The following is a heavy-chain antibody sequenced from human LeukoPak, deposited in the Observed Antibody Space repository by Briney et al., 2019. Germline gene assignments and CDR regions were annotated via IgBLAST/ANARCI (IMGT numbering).Heavy chain of an antibody. J-gene: IGHJ6*02. CDR1: GFTVSSNY. V-gene: IGHV3-53*01. CDR2: IYSGGST. D-gene: IGHD3-22*01. CDR3: ARDSSGSYYYYGMDV. Sequence: PGGSLRLSCAASGFTVSSNYMSWVRQAPGKGLEWASVIYSGGSTYYADSVKGRFTISRDNSKNTLYLQMNSLRAEDTAVYYCARDSSGSYYYYGMDVWGQGTTVTVSS.